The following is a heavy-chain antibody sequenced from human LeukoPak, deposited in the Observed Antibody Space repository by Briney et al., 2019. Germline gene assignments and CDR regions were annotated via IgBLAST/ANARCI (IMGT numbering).Heavy chain of an antibody. CDR1: GGTFSSYA. V-gene: IGHV1-69*04. CDR2: IIPILGIT. D-gene: IGHD2-2*02. Sequence: GASVKVSCKASGGTFSSYAISWVRQAPGQGLEWIGRIIPILGITNYAQKFQGRVTITADKSTSTAYMELSSLRSEDTAVYYCARRRYCSSTSCYTAQYYYYYGMDVWGQGTTVTVSS. CDR3: ARRRYCSSTSCYTAQYYYYYGMDV. J-gene: IGHJ6*02.